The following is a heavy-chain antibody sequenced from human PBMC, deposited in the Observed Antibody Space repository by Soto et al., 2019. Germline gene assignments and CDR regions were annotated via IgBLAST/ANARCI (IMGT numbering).Heavy chain of an antibody. J-gene: IGHJ6*02. CDR1: GFTFDDYA. Sequence: EVQLVESGGGLVQPGRSLRLSCAASGFTFDDYAMHWVRQAPGKGLEWVSGISWNSGSIGYADSVKGRFTISRDNAKNTLYLQMNSLGAEDTALYDCAKDIMEYQLLSISGYYYYGMDVWGQVTTVTVSS. CDR2: ISWNSGSI. CDR3: AKDIMEYQLLSISGYYYYGMDV. D-gene: IGHD2-2*01. V-gene: IGHV3-9*01.